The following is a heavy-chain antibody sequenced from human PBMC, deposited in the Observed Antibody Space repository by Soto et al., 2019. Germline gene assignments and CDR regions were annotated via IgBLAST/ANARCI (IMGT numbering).Heavy chain of an antibody. V-gene: IGHV1-69*13. CDR2: FIAMLGTP. D-gene: IGHD3-22*01. CDR1: GGTFGSQG. J-gene: IGHJ4*02. Sequence: GASVKVSCKASGGTFGSQGIAWVRQAPGQGLEWMGGFIAMLGTPTYAKKVQGRATISADESLTSSYLELNSLKTEDTAVYYCVRATYFSDSSGYTRCFDYWGQGTLVTVS. CDR3: VRATYFSDSSGYTRCFDY.